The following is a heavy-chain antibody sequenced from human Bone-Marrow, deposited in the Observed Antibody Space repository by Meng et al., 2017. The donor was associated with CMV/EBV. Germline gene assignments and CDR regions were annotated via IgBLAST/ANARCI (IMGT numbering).Heavy chain of an antibody. Sequence: GESLKISCAASGFTFSSYAMHWVRQAPGKGLEWVAVISYDGSNKYYADSVKGRFTISRDNSKNTLYLQMNSLRAEDTAVYYCAKDYMFDYWGQGTLVTVSS. D-gene: IGHD3-10*01. CDR3: AKDYMFDY. CDR1: GFTFSSYA. CDR2: ISYDGSNK. V-gene: IGHV3-30*04. J-gene: IGHJ4*02.